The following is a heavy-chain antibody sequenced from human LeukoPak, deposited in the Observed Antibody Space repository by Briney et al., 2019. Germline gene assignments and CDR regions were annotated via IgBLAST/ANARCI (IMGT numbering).Heavy chain of an antibody. D-gene: IGHD5-24*01. CDR1: GFLVNNYE. CDR3: ARNYPGDNYYYGMDV. CDR2: ITSISSSGAAI. V-gene: IGHV3-48*03. Sequence: PGESLRLSCAASGFLVNNYEINWVRQAPGKGLECVSPITSISSSGAAIHYSDSVKGRFTIARDNAKNSVYLQMSSLRVEDTAVYYCARNYPGDNYYYGMDVWGQGTTVTVSS. J-gene: IGHJ6*02.